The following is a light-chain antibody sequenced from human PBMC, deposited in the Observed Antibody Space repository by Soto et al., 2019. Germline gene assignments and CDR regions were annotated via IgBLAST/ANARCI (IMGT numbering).Light chain of an antibody. J-gene: IGLJ1*01. CDR2: RNN. V-gene: IGLV1-47*01. CDR3: CSYAGSSFYV. Sequence: QSVLTQPPSASGTPGQRVTISCSGSSSNIGSNYVYWYQQLPGTAPKLLIYRNNQRPSGVPDRFSGSKSGTSASLAISGLRSEDEADYYCCSYAGSSFYVFGIGTRSPS. CDR1: SSNIGSNY.